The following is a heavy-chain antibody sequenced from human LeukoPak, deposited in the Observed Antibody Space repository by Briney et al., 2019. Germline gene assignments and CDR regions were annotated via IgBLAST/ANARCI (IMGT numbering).Heavy chain of an antibody. CDR1: GYTFTSYA. V-gene: IGHV1-3*01. D-gene: IGHD6-13*01. J-gene: IGHJ4*02. CDR3: ARSRAAAGTGDY. CDR2: INAGNGNT. Sequence: ASVKVSCKASGYTFTSYAMHWVRQAPGQRLEWMGWINAGNGNTKYSQKFQGRVTITRDTSVSTAYMELSSLRSEDTAVYYCARSRAAAGTGDYWGQGTLVTVSS.